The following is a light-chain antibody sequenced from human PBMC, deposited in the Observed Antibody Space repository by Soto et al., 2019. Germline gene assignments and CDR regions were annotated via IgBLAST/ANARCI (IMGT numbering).Light chain of an antibody. J-gene: IGLJ1*01. CDR2: DVT. V-gene: IGLV2-8*01. CDR3: SSYTDRKNLV. Sequence: QSALTQSPSASGSPGQSVTISCTGTSSDIGGYNSVSWYQQHPGKAPKVMIYDVTKRPSGVPDRFSGSKSDNTASLTVSALQAEDEADYYCSSYTDRKNLVFGTGTKLTVL. CDR1: SSDIGGYNS.